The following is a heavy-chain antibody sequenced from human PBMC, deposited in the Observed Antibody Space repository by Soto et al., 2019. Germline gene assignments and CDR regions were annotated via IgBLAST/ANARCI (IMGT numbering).Heavy chain of an antibody. CDR1: GFTFSTYA. V-gene: IGHV3-23*01. Sequence: EVQLLESGGGMVQPGGSLRLSCAASGFTFSTYAMNWARQAPGTGLEWVSGISGSGASTYYADSVKGRYTISRDKSKSMRYLGINSLTADDTAAYCCARSPMLPGSDRYYYTAMDVWGQGTSVTSSS. CDR3: ARSPMLPGSDRYYYTAMDV. D-gene: IGHD3-16*01. J-gene: IGHJ6*02. CDR2: ISGSGAST.